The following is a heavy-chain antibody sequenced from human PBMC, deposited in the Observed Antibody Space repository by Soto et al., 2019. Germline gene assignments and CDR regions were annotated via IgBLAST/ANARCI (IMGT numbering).Heavy chain of an antibody. J-gene: IGHJ6*02. CDR2: IIPVFGTP. Sequence: QVQLVQSGAEVKKPGSSVKVSCKASGGSLSNYGISWVRQAPGQGLEWMGAIIPVFGTPNYAKKFPGRVTITADEYTTTVYMEVRSLTSENTAVYYCARGDATKIVVTTCWAMAVWGQGTKVTVYS. D-gene: IGHD3-22*01. V-gene: IGHV1-69*12. CDR3: ARGDATKIVVTTCWAMAV. CDR1: GGSLSNYG.